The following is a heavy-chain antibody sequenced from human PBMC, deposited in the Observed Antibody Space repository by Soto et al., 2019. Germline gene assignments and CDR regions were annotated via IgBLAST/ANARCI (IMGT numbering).Heavy chain of an antibody. J-gene: IGHJ4*02. CDR3: AKKRLRFLEWLLDY. Sequence: PGGSLRLSCAASGFTFSSYAMSWVRQAPGKGLEWVSAISGSGGSTYYADSVKGRFTISRDNSKNTLYLQMNSLRAEDTAVYYCAKKRLRFLEWLLDYWGQGTLVTVSS. CDR1: GFTFSSYA. CDR2: ISGSGGST. V-gene: IGHV3-23*01. D-gene: IGHD3-3*01.